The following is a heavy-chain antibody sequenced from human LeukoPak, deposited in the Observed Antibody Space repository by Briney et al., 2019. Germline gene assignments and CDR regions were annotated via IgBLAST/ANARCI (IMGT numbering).Heavy chain of an antibody. Sequence: SETLSLTCTVSGGSIRSYYWSWIRQPPGKGLEWMGYIYYSGSTSYNPSLKSRVSISVDTSKNQFSLKLSSVTAADTAVYYCARTGSTVTMLYPFDYWGQGTPVTVSS. D-gene: IGHD4-17*01. CDR1: GGSIRSYY. CDR3: ARTGSTVTMLYPFDY. V-gene: IGHV4-59*01. J-gene: IGHJ4*02. CDR2: IYYSGST.